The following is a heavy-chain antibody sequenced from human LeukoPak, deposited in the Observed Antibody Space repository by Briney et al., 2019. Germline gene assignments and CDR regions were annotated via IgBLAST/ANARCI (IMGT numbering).Heavy chain of an antibody. V-gene: IGHV3-23*01. Sequence: GGSLRLSCAGSGFTFSSYAMSWVRQAPGKGLEWVSAISGSGVSTFYADSVKGRFTISRDNSKNTLYLQMNSLRAEDTAVYYCAKDGPLVGPYYFDYWGQGTLVTVSS. CDR1: GFTFSSYA. CDR3: AKDGPLVGPYYFDY. J-gene: IGHJ4*02. CDR2: ISGSGVST. D-gene: IGHD1-26*01.